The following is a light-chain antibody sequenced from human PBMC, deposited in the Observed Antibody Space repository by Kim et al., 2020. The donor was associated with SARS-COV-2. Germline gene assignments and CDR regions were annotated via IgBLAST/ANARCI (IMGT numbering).Light chain of an antibody. CDR2: DVS. V-gene: IGLV2-14*04. CDR1: SSDVGDYKA. Sequence: GQSVTTASAGTSSDVGDYKAVSWYQQHPGQAPHLIMYDVSGRASGVSNRFSGSQSGNTASLTISGLRAEDEADYYCDSHTTRSTYVFGSGTKVTV. CDR3: DSHTTRSTYV. J-gene: IGLJ1*01.